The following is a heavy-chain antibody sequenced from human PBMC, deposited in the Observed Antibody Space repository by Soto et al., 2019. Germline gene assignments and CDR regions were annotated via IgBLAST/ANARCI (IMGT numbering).Heavy chain of an antibody. CDR3: AKDRGYYDSSGYYSPDAFDI. V-gene: IGHV3-23*01. J-gene: IGHJ3*02. Sequence: SLRLSCAASVFTFSSYAMSWVRQAPGKGLEWVSAISGSGGSTYYADSVKGRFTISRDNSKNTLYLQMNSLRAEDTAVYYCAKDRGYYDSSGYYSPDAFDIWGQGTMVTVSS. CDR1: VFTFSSYA. D-gene: IGHD3-22*01. CDR2: ISGSGGST.